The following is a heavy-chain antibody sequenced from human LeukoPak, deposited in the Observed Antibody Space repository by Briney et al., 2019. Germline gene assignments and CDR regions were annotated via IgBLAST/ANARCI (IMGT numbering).Heavy chain of an antibody. CDR3: AKDLLFQKGSSSSFDY. J-gene: IGHJ4*02. CDR2: ISYDGSNK. V-gene: IGHV3-30*18. Sequence: GGSLRLSCAASGFTFSSYGMHWVRQAPGKGLEWVAVISYDGSNKYYADSVKGRFTISRDNSKNTLYLQMNSLRAEDTAVYYCAKDLLFQKGSSSSFDYWGQGTLVTVSS. CDR1: GFTFSSYG. D-gene: IGHD6-6*01.